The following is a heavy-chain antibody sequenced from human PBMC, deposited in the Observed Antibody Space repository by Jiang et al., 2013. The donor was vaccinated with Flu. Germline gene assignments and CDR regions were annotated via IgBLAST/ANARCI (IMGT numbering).Heavy chain of an antibody. CDR3: ARHAHSSGYPLL. V-gene: IGHV4-59*08. D-gene: IGHD3-22*01. CDR1: GGSISSYY. Sequence: SLTCTVSGGSISSYYWSWIRQPPGKGLEWIGYIYYSGSTNYNPSLKSRVTISVDTSKNQFSLKLSSVTAADTAVYYCARHAHSSGYPLLWGQGTLVTVSS. J-gene: IGHJ4*02. CDR2: IYYSGST.